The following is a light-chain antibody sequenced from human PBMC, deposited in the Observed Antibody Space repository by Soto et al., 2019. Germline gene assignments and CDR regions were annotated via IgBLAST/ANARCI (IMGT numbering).Light chain of an antibody. CDR1: QSISSW. CDR3: QQYNTYPWT. J-gene: IGKJ1*01. Sequence: DIQMTQSPATLSASVGDRVTITCRASQSISSWLAWYQQNPGKVPKLLIDDASSLESGVPSRFSGSGSGTEFTLTISSLQPDDFATYYCQQYNTYPWTFGQGTKVEIK. CDR2: DAS. V-gene: IGKV1-5*01.